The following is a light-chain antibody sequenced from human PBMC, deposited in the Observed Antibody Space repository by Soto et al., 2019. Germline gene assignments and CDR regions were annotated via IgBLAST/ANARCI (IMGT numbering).Light chain of an antibody. CDR2: DAS. J-gene: IGKJ4*01. CDR1: QDSSNF. V-gene: IGKV1-33*01. Sequence: DIQLTQSPPSLSARVGGRVSITGRAGQDSSNFLHWYQQKPGKAPKLLIYDASNLETGVPSRFSGGGSGTYFTFTIDSLQPEDVATYYCQQYANLPLTFGGGTKVDI. CDR3: QQYANLPLT.